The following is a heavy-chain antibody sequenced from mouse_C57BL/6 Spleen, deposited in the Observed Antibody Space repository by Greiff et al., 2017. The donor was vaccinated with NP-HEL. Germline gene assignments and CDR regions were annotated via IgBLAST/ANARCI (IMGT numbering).Heavy chain of an antibody. CDR2: ISNGGGST. Sequence: EVKVVESGGGLVQPGGSLKLSCAASGFTFSDYYMYWVRQTPEKRLEWVAYISNGGGSTYYPDTVKGRFTISRDNAKNTLYLQMSRLKSEDTAMYYCARHGTARAFDYWGQGTTLTVSS. CDR3: ARHGTARAFDY. CDR1: GFTFSDYY. J-gene: IGHJ2*01. V-gene: IGHV5-12*01. D-gene: IGHD3-2*01.